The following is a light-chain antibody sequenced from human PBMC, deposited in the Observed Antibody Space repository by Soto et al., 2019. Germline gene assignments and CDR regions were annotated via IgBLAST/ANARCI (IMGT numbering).Light chain of an antibody. Sequence: IHMTQSPSSLSASIGDRVTSTCRASEAISHYLNWYQQNPGKAPKLLIYGASKLQRGVPSRFSGSGSGTDFTLTITSLQGEDFATYYCQQSSSTPLTFGGGTKVEI. CDR2: GAS. CDR1: EAISHY. V-gene: IGKV1-39*01. J-gene: IGKJ4*01. CDR3: QQSSSTPLT.